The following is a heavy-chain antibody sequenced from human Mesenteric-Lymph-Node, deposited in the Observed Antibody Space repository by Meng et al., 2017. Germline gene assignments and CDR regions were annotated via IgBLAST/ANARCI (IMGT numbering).Heavy chain of an antibody. D-gene: IGHD6-19*01. CDR2: IYYSGNT. Sequence: SETLSLTCTVSGDSISSSGYYWGWIRQPPGKGLEWVGNIYYSGNTYYNPSLKSRVTRSVDTSKNQFSLKLTSVTAADTAVYYCARGHPGWLVLIRAFDIWGQGTMVTVSS. CDR3: ARGHPGWLVLIRAFDI. CDR1: GDSISSSGYY. V-gene: IGHV4-39*07. J-gene: IGHJ3*02.